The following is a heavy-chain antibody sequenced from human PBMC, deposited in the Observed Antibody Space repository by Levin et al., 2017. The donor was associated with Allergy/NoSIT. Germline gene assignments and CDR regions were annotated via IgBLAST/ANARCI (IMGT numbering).Heavy chain of an antibody. V-gene: IGHV4-34*01. Sequence: SQTLSLTCAVYGGSFSGYYWSWIRQPPGKGLEWIGEINHSGSTNYNPSLKSRVTISVDTSKNQFSLKLSSVTAADTAVYYCARDNQLVISVYYYDYYMDVWGKGTTVTVSS. CDR1: GGSFSGYY. CDR3: ARDNQLVISVYYYDYYMDV. J-gene: IGHJ6*03. D-gene: IGHD3-9*01. CDR2: INHSGST.